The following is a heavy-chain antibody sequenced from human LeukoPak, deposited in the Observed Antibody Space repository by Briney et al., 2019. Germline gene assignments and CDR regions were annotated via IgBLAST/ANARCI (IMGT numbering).Heavy chain of an antibody. CDR1: GFTFSSYA. J-gene: IGHJ4*02. CDR3: ARDPVATSGSYLPGVY. D-gene: IGHD3-10*01. V-gene: IGHV3-64*04. Sequence: QPGGSLRLSCSASGFTFSSYAMHWVRQAPGKGLEYVSVISSNGGSTYYADSVKGRFTISRDNSKNTLYLQMNSLRAEDTAVYYCARDPVATSGSYLPGVYWGQGTLVTVSS. CDR2: ISSNGGST.